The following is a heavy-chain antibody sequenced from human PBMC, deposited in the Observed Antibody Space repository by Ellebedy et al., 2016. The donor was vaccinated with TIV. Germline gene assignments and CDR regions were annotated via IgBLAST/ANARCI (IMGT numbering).Heavy chain of an antibody. V-gene: IGHV3-74*01. CDR3: ARDIPQRPNPARFDP. CDR2: ISSDGSYT. Sequence: PGGSLRLSCAASGFTFNLYWIHWVRQAPGKGLVWVSRISSDGSYTSYADSVKGRFTISRDNAKNTLYLQMNSLRAEDTAVYYCARDIPQRPNPARFDPWGQGTLVTVSS. CDR1: GFTFNLYW. D-gene: IGHD1-1*01. J-gene: IGHJ5*02.